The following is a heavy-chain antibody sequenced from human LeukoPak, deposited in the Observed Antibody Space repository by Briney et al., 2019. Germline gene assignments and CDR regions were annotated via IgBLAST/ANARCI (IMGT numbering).Heavy chain of an antibody. J-gene: IGHJ4*02. D-gene: IGHD6-19*01. V-gene: IGHV1-46*01. CDR3: ASYLSGWPMKY. Sequence: ASVKVSCKASGYTFTSYYMHWVRQAPGQGLEWMGIINLSGGSTSYAQKFQDRVTMTRDMSTSTVYMELSSLRSEDTAVYYCASYLSGWPMKYCGQGTLVTVSS. CDR2: INLSGGST. CDR1: GYTFTSYY.